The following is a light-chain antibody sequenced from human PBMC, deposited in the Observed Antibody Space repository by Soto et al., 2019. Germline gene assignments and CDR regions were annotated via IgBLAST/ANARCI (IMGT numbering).Light chain of an antibody. J-gene: IGKJ5*01. Sequence: EIELAQSPATLSLSPGETATVSCRASQNVDKFLAWYQQRPGQPPRLLIFDSSNRATGVPVRFSGSGSGTVFTLTIGSLEPEDSAVYYCQQYGSSPRTFGQGTRLEIK. CDR2: DSS. CDR1: QNVDKF. CDR3: QQYGSSPRT. V-gene: IGKV3-11*01.